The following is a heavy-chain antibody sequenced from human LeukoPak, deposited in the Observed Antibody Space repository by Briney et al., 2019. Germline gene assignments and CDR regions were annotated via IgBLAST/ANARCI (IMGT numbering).Heavy chain of an antibody. Sequence: GGSLRLSCAASGLTFSDYYMSWIRQAPGKGLEWVSYISSSGSTIYYADSVKGRFTISRDNAKNSLYLQMNSLRAEDTALYYCASVYYYGMDVWGQGTTVTVSS. V-gene: IGHV3-11*01. CDR1: GLTFSDYY. CDR3: ASVYYYGMDV. CDR2: ISSSGSTI. J-gene: IGHJ6*02.